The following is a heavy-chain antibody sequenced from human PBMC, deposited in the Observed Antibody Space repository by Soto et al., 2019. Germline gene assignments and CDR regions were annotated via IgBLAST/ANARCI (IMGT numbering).Heavy chain of an antibody. CDR2: LSAYNGKT. D-gene: IGHD5-12*01. V-gene: IGHV1-18*01. Sequence: QVQLVQCGGEVKKPCASVKLSCTASGYTLTSYGTTWVRQAPGQGLEWMGWLSAYNGKTNYAQNVQGRVTMTTDTSTRTAYMDPRSLRSDDTAVYYCARGGDVNYYHGMDVWGQVTTGTVSS. J-gene: IGHJ6*02. CDR3: ARGGDVNYYHGMDV. CDR1: GYTLTSYG.